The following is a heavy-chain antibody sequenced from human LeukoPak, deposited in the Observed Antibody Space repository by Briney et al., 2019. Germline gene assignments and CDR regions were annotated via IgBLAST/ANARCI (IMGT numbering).Heavy chain of an antibody. CDR2: MNPNSGNT. V-gene: IGHV1-8*01. CDR1: GYTFTSYD. CDR3: ARGAKGRQRPVPYSSSWYRYYGMDV. J-gene: IGHJ6*02. Sequence: GASVKVSCKASGYTFTSYDINWVRQATGQGLEWMGWMNPNSGNTGYAQKFQGRVTMTRNTSISTAYMELSSLRSEDTAVYYCARGAKGRQRPVPYSSSWYRYYGMDVWGQGTTVTVSS. D-gene: IGHD6-13*01.